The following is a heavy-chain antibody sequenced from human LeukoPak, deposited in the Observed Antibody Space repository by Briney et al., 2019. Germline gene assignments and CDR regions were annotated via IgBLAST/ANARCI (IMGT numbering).Heavy chain of an antibody. V-gene: IGHV3-30*02. CDR3: AKDASTTSRTLDI. CDR1: GFTFSNFG. D-gene: IGHD2/OR15-2a*01. CDR2: IRYGGTGD. Sequence: GGSPRLSCAASGFTFSNFGMHWVRQAPGKGLEWVAFIRYGGTGDYYPDSVEGRFTVSRDNSKNTLFLQVNSLRHEDTAVYFCAKDASTTSRTLDIWGQGTLVTVSS. J-gene: IGHJ3*02.